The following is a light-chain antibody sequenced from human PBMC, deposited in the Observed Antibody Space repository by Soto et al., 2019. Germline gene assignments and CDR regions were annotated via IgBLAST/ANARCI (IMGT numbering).Light chain of an antibody. Sequence: DIVFTQSPATLSLSPGDRATLSCRASQSVSNYLAWYQQRPGQSPRLLIYDASNRATGIPARFSGSGSGTDFNLTISSLEPEDFAVYYCQQRSTWSYTFGQGTKLVI. J-gene: IGKJ2*01. V-gene: IGKV3-11*01. CDR1: QSVSNY. CDR2: DAS. CDR3: QQRSTWSYT.